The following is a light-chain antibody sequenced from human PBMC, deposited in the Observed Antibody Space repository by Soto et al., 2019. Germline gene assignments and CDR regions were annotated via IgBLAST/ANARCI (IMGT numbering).Light chain of an antibody. CDR1: SSDVGGYNY. V-gene: IGLV2-11*01. J-gene: IGLJ1*01. CDR3: CSYAGSYTYV. Sequence: HSVLTQPRSLSGSPGQSVTVSCTLTSSDVGGYNYVSWYQQHPGKAPKLMIYDVSKRPSGVPDRFSGSKSGNTASLTISGLQAEDEADYYCCSYAGSYTYVFGTGTKVTVL. CDR2: DVS.